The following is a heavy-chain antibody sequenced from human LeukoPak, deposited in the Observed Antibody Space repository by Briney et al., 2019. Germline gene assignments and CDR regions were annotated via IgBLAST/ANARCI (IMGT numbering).Heavy chain of an antibody. J-gene: IGHJ3*02. CDR2: INTNTGNP. D-gene: IGHD3-10*01. Sequence: ASVKVSCKASGYTFTSYAMNWVRQALGQGLEWMGWINTNTGNPTYAQGFTGRFVFSLDTSVSTAYLQISSLKAEDTAVYYCARLSYYGSGSYTYAFDIWGQGTMVTVSS. CDR3: ARLSYYGSGSYTYAFDI. CDR1: GYTFTSYA. V-gene: IGHV7-4-1*02.